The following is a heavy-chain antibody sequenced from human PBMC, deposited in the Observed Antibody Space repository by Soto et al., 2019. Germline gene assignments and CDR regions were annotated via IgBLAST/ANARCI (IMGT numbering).Heavy chain of an antibody. CDR2: IIPIFGTA. J-gene: IGHJ5*02. D-gene: IGHD1-26*01. V-gene: IGHV1-69*06. Sequence: GASVKVSCKASGGTFSSYAISWVRQAPGQGLEWMGGIIPIFGTANYAQKFQGRVTITADKSTSTAYMELSSLRSEDTAVYYCARAQGGSYYNWLDPCGQGTLVTVYS. CDR3: ARAQGGSYYNWLDP. CDR1: GGTFSSYA.